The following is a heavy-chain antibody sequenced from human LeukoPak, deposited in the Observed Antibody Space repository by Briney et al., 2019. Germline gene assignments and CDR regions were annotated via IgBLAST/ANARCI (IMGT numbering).Heavy chain of an antibody. J-gene: IGHJ4*02. Sequence: ASVKVSCKASGNTFTGYYTHWVRQAPGQGLEWMGWIKPSSGATNYAQKFRGRVTMTRDTSNRTSYMELSRLRSDDTALYYCASCYYDSSGYYYFDYWGQGTLVTVSS. V-gene: IGHV1-2*02. CDR3: ASCYYDSSGYYYFDY. D-gene: IGHD3-22*01. CDR2: IKPSSGAT. CDR1: GNTFTGYY.